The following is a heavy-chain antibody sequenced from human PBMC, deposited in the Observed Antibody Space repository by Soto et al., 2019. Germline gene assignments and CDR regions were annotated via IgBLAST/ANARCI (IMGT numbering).Heavy chain of an antibody. D-gene: IGHD1-1*01. J-gene: IGHJ4*02. CDR2: IWYDGSNK. Sequence: QVQLVESGGGVVQPGRSLRLSCAASGFTFSSYGMHWVRQAPGKGLEWVAVIWYDGSNKYYADSVKGRFTISRDNSTNTLYLQMNSLRAEATSVYYCASAERSVEDSWGQGTLVTVSS. CDR1: GFTFSSYG. CDR3: ASAERSVEDS. V-gene: IGHV3-33*01.